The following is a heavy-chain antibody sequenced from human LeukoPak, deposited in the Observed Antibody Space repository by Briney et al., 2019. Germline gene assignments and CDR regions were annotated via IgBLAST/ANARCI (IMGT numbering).Heavy chain of an antibody. CDR1: GFTFSNYS. CDR3: AKDRGVDCLDY. V-gene: IGHV3-21*01. CDR2: ISRSSRYI. Sequence: PGGSLRLSCAASGFTFSNYSMNWVRQAPGKGLEWVSSISRSSRYIYYADSVKGRFTISRDNAKNSLYLQMNSLRAEDTAVYYCAKDRGVDCLDYWGQGTLVTVSS. D-gene: IGHD3/OR15-3a*01. J-gene: IGHJ4*02.